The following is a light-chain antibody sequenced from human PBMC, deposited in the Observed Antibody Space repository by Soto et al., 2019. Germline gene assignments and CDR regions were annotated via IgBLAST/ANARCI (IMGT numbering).Light chain of an antibody. CDR1: MRDVGAYNL. J-gene: IGLJ3*02. CDR3: SAYTARRILV. CDR2: EVR. V-gene: IGLV2-14*01. Sequence: QSSLTQPSSGSGSAGQSITISCSGTMRDVGAYNLVSCYQQHPGTAPKLIIYEVRNRPSGISSRFSGSRSGHTASLTISGLQSEDEGDYYCSAYTARRILVFGGGTK.